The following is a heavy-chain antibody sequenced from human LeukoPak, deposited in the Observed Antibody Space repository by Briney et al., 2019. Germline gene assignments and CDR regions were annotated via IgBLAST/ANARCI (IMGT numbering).Heavy chain of an antibody. J-gene: IGHJ3*02. CDR2: IKQDGSEK. V-gene: IGHV3-7*01. D-gene: IGHD3-10*01. CDR1: GFTFSRDW. CDR3: ARGHLAYGSGYDAFDI. Sequence: GGSLRLSCAASGFTFSRDWMNWVRHAPGKGLEWVANIKQDGSEKYYVDSVKGRFTISRDNSKNTLYLQMNSLRADDTAVYYCARGHLAYGSGYDAFDIWGQGTMVTVSS.